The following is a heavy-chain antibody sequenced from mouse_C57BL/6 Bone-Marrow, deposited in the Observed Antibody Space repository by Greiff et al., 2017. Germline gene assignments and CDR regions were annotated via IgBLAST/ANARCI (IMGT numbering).Heavy chain of an antibody. CDR2: IYPRSGNT. V-gene: IGHV1-81*01. D-gene: IGHD2-3*01. J-gene: IGHJ3*01. CDR1: GYTFTSYG. CDR3: ARDGYY. Sequence: VKVVESGAELARPGASVKLSCKASGYTFTSYGISWVKQRTGQGLEWIGEIYPRSGNTYYNEKFKGKATLTADKSSSTAYMELRSLTSEDSAVYFCARDGYYWGQGTLVTVSA.